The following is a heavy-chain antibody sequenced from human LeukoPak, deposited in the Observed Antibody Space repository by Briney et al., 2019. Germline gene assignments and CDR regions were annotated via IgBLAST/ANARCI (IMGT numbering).Heavy chain of an antibody. CDR3: ARRTLSDSSSPRNYYYYYMDV. CDR2: INHSGST. D-gene: IGHD6-13*01. J-gene: IGHJ6*03. Sequence: SETLSLTCAVYGGSFSGYYWSWIRQPPGKGLEWIGEINHSGSTNYNPSLKSRVTISVDTSKNQFSLKLSSVTAADTAVYYCARRTLSDSSSPRNYYYYYMDVWGKGTTVTASS. CDR1: GGSFSGYY. V-gene: IGHV4-34*01.